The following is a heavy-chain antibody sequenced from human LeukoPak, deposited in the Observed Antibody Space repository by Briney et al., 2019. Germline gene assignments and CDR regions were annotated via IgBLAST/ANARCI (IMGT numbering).Heavy chain of an antibody. D-gene: IGHD6-19*01. CDR2: ISSSGYPI. CDR1: GFTFSSYE. J-gene: IGHJ5*02. V-gene: IGHV3-48*03. CDR3: AREGGSGWYSGWFDP. Sequence: GGSLRLSCAASGFTFSSYEMNWVRQAPGKGLEWVSYISSSGYPIYYADSVKGRFTISRDNAKNSLYLQMNSLRAEDTAVYYCAREGGSGWYSGWFDPWGQGSLVTVSS.